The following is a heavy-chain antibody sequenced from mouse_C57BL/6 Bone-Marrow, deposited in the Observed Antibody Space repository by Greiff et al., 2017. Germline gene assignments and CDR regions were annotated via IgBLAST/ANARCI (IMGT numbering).Heavy chain of an antibody. CDR1: GYSITSGYY. J-gene: IGHJ1*03. D-gene: IGHD4-1*01. CDR3: ARANWDWYFDV. Sequence: EVKLVESGPGLVKPSQSLSLTCSVTGYSITSGYYWNWIRQFPGNKLEWMGYISYDGSNNYNPSLENRISITRDTSKNQFFLKLNSVTTEDTATYYWARANWDWYFDVWGTGTTVTVSS. CDR2: ISYDGSN. V-gene: IGHV3-6*01.